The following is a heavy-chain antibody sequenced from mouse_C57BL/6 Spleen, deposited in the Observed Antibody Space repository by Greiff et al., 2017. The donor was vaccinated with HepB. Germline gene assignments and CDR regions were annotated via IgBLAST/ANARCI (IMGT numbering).Heavy chain of an antibody. V-gene: IGHV1-52*01. Sequence: VKLQQPGAELVRPGSSVKLSCKASGYTFTSYWMHWVKQRPIQGLEWIGNIDPSDSETHYNQKFKDKATLTVDKSSSTAYMQLSSLTSEDSAVYYCAFYYYGSRETYYFDYWGQGTTLTVSS. CDR3: AFYYYGSRETYYFDY. CDR2: IDPSDSET. CDR1: GYTFTSYW. J-gene: IGHJ2*01. D-gene: IGHD1-1*01.